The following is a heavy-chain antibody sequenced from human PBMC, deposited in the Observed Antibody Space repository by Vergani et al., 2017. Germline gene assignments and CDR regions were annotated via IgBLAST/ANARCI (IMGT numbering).Heavy chain of an antibody. CDR3: ASDTHSGQRADR. J-gene: IGHJ5*02. CDR2: IHYSENT. Sequence: QVQLQESGPGLVKSSETLSLTCSVSFDSIRNLYCNWIRQPPGKGLEWIGSIHYSENTNYNPSLKIRVTISVDTSKNQFSLTLTSVTAADTAVYYCASDTHSGQRADRWGQGILVTVTS. CDR1: FDSIRNLY. V-gene: IGHV4-59*11. D-gene: IGHD6-19*01.